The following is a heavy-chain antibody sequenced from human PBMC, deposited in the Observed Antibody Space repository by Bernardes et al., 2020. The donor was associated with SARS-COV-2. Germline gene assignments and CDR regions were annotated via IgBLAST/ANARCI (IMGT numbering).Heavy chain of an antibody. V-gene: IGHV3-21*01. D-gene: IGHD5-18*01. CDR1: GFTFGSYR. Sequence: GGSLKLSFAASGFTFGSYRINWVRQAPGKGLEWVSSISSSSSNIYYADSVKGRFTISRDNAKNSLYLQMNSLRAEDTAVYYCARANTRYSYYLHGMDVWGQGTMVTVSS. J-gene: IGHJ6*02. CDR3: ARANTRYSYYLHGMDV. CDR2: ISSSSSNI.